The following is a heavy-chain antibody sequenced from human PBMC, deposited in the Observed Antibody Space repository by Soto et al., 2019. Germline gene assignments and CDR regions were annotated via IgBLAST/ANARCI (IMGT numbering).Heavy chain of an antibody. V-gene: IGHV4-39*01. Sequence: SETLSLTCTVSGGSISSSSYYWGWIRQPPGKGLEWIGSIYYSGSTYYNPSLKSRVTISVDTSKNQFSLKLSSVTAADTAVYYCAQLYYDFWSGYYNPRGYFDYWGQGTLVTVSS. CDR3: AQLYYDFWSGYYNPRGYFDY. J-gene: IGHJ4*02. CDR2: IYYSGST. CDR1: GGSISSSSYY. D-gene: IGHD3-3*01.